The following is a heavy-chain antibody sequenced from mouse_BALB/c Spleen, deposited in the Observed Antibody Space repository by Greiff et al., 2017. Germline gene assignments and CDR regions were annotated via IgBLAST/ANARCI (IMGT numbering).Heavy chain of an antibody. CDR3: ARDYYGSSPAY. V-gene: IGHV2-9*02. J-gene: IGHJ3*01. CDR2: IWAGGST. Sequence: VMLVESGPGLVAPSQSLSITCTVSGFSLTSYGVHWVRQPPGKGLEWLGVIWAGGSTNYNSALMSRLSISKDNSKSQVFLKMNSLQTDDTAMYYCARDYYGSSPAYWGQGTLVTVSA. D-gene: IGHD1-1*01. CDR1: GFSLTSYG.